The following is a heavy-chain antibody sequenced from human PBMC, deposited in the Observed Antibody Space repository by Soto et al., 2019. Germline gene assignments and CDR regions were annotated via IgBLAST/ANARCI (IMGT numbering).Heavy chain of an antibody. CDR2: IYHSGST. D-gene: IGHD6-13*01. V-gene: IGHV4-4*02. J-gene: IGHJ4*02. Sequence: QVQLQESGPGLVKPSGTLSLTCAVSGGSISSSNWWSWVRQPPGKGLEWIGEIYHSGSTNHNPSLKTRVTISADKSKTQFSLKLSSVTAADTAVYYRARDGSSWADRFDSWGQGTLVTVSS. CDR1: GGSISSSNW. CDR3: ARDGSSWADRFDS.